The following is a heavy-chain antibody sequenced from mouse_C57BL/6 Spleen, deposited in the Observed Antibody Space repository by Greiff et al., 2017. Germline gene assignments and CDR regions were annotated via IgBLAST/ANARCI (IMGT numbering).Heavy chain of an antibody. J-gene: IGHJ2*01. CDR1: GYTFTDYN. V-gene: IGHV1-18*01. D-gene: IGHD1-1*01. CDR3: ARRYYYGVDY. Sequence: EVQLQQPGPELVKPGASVKIPCKASGYTFTDYNMDWVKQSHGKSLEWIGDINPNNGGTIYNQKFKGKATLTVDKSSSTAYMELRSLTSEDTAVYYSARRYYYGVDYWGQGTTLTVSS. CDR2: INPNNGGT.